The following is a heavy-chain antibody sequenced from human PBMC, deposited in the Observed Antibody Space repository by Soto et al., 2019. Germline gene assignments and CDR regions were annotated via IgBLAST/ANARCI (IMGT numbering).Heavy chain of an antibody. CDR3: AKGRKSTEKDIAVMLAAASSIQH. J-gene: IGHJ1*01. CDR2: ISATGATT. Sequence: GSLRLSCVASGFTFSDYAMTWVRQAPGKGLEWVSVISATGATTYYADSVRGRFTISRDNSKNTLNLQMNDLRVEDTAVIYCAKGRKSTEKDIAVMLAAASSIQHWGQGTLVTVSS. V-gene: IGHV3-23*01. CDR1: GFTFSDYA. D-gene: IGHD2-15*01.